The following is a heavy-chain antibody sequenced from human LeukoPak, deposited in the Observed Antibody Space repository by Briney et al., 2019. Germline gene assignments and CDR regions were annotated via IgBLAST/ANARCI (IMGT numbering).Heavy chain of an antibody. J-gene: IGHJ5*02. V-gene: IGHV1-18*01. CDR3: ARVGGSGSYYIGNWFDP. CDR1: GYTFTSYV. CDR2: ISAYNGNT. Sequence: ASVKVSCKASGYTFTSYVISRVRQAPGQGLEWMGWISAYNGNTNYAQKFQGRVTMTRDTSISTAYMELSRLRSDDTAVYYCARVGGSGSYYIGNWFDPWGQGTLVTVSS. D-gene: IGHD3-10*01.